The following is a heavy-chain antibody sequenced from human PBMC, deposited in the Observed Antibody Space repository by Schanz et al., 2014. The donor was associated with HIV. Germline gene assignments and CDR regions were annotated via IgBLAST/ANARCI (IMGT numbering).Heavy chain of an antibody. CDR1: GFTFGTTW. CDR2: ITPDGSVT. J-gene: IGHJ6*02. Sequence: DVQLVESGGGLIQPGESLRLSCVASGFTFGTTWMYWVRQGPGKGLTWVSYITPDGSVTYADSVKGRFTISRDNSKSTLYLQMNSLRAEDTAVYYCAKSRGDSWPYGMDVWGQGTTVTVAS. V-gene: IGHV3-74*01. D-gene: IGHD4-17*01. CDR3: AKSRGDSWPYGMDV.